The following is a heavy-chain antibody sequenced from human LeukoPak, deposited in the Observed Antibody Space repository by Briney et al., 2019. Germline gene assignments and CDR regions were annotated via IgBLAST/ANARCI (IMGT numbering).Heavy chain of an antibody. CDR2: IYPGDSDT. CDR1: GYYFTNYW. J-gene: IGHJ4*02. D-gene: IGHD4-17*01. Sequence: GESLKISCKGSGYYFTNYWIGWVRQMPGKGLEWMGIIYPGDSDTRYSPSFQGQVTISVDKSISTAYLQWSSVKASDTAIYYCARSLSSSTVTTFQHWGQGTQVTVSS. CDR3: ARSLSSSTVTTFQH. V-gene: IGHV5-51*01.